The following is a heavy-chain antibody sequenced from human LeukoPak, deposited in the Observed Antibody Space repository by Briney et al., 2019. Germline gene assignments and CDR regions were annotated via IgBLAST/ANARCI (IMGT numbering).Heavy chain of an antibody. V-gene: IGHV1-2*02. J-gene: IGHJ4*02. D-gene: IGHD6-19*01. Sequence: ASVKVSCKASGYTFTGYYMHWVRQAPGQGLEWMGWINPNSGGTNYAQKFQGRVTMTRDTSISTAYMELSRLRSGDTAVYYCARDLSDDWLATFDYWGQGTLVTVSS. CDR2: INPNSGGT. CDR3: ARDLSDDWLATFDY. CDR1: GYTFTGYY.